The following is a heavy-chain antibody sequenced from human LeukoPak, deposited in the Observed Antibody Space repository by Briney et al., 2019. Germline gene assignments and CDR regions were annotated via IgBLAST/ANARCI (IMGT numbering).Heavy chain of an antibody. CDR1: GFTFSSYA. V-gene: IGHV3-33*08. J-gene: IGHJ4*02. Sequence: QPGRSLRLSCAASGFTFSSYAMHWVRQAPGKGLEWVAVIWYDGSNKYYADSVKGRFTISRDNSKNTLYLQMNSLRAEDTAVYYCARAYGDYCDYWGQGTLVTVSS. D-gene: IGHD4-17*01. CDR3: ARAYGDYCDY. CDR2: IWYDGSNK.